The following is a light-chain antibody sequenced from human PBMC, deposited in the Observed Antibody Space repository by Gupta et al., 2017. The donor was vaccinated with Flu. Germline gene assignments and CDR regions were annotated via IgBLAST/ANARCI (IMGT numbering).Light chain of an antibody. V-gene: IGLV2-14*01. CDR2: EVY. CDR3: ASCTNTGVRV. Sequence: QSALTQPASVSGSPGQSITISCTGAYSDVGHNNYVSLYQHPQGKAPKLTIFEVYNRPSGISNRFSGSKSGNTASLTISGLQAEDEADYACASCTNTGVRVFVGGTKLTVL. J-gene: IGLJ3*02. CDR1: YSDVGHNNY.